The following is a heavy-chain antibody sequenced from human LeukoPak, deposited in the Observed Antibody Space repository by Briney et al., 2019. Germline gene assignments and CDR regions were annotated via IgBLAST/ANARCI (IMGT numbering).Heavy chain of an antibody. V-gene: IGHV3-7*03. CDR1: GFTFSSYT. CDR3: ARDAFVEWLFPPYYYYGMDV. D-gene: IGHD3-3*01. Sequence: QTGGSLRLSCAASGFTFSSYTMSWVRQAPGKGLEWVANIKQDGSKKYYVDSVKGRFTISRDNAKNSLYLQMNSLRAEDTAVYYCARDAFVEWLFPPYYYYGMDVWGQGTTVTVSS. J-gene: IGHJ6*02. CDR2: IKQDGSKK.